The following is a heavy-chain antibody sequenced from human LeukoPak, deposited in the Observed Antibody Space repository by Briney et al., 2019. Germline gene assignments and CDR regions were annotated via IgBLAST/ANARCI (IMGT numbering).Heavy chain of an antibody. V-gene: IGHV3-73*01. Sequence: GGSLRLSCAASGFTFSASDMHWVRQASGKGLEWVGRIGVKTNNYATAYGASVRGRFTISRDDSKNTACLQMNSLGTEDTAIYYCTYYRRDPAGYYYGMDVWGQGTTVTVSS. CDR1: GFTFSASD. CDR3: TYYRRDPAGYYYGMDV. D-gene: IGHD1-26*01. J-gene: IGHJ6*02. CDR2: IGVKTNNYAT.